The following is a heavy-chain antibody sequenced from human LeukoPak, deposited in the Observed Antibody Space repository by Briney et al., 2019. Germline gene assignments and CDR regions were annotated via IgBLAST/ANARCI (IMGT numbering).Heavy chain of an antibody. J-gene: IGHJ4*02. Sequence: GGSLRLSCAASGFTFNTYAMSWVRQAPGKGLEWVSSASGSGDNTWYADSVKGRFTISRDNSKNTLFLQMNSLRAEDTAVYYCARGTGPDYGDYYYWGRGTLVTVSS. CDR1: GFTFNTYA. CDR3: ARGTGPDYGDYYY. D-gene: IGHD4-17*01. V-gene: IGHV3-23*01. CDR2: ASGSGDNT.